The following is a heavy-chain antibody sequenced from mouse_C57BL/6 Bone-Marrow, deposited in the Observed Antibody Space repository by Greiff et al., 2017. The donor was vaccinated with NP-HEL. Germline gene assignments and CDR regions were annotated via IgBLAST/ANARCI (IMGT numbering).Heavy chain of an antibody. CDR1: GFTFSDYY. J-gene: IGHJ4*01. CDR3: ARHGYAMDY. Sequence: EVKLVESGGGLVQPGGSLKLSCAASGFTFSDYYMYWVRQTPEKRLEWVAYISNGGGSTYYPDNVKGRFTISRDNAKNPLCLQMSRLKSEDTAMYYCARHGYAMDYWGQGTSVTVSS. CDR2: ISNGGGST. V-gene: IGHV5-12*01.